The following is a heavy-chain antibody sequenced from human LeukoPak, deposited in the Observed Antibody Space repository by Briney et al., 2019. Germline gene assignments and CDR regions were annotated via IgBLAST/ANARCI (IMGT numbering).Heavy chain of an antibody. CDR3: AKDREGLSSGYDLEYFDY. V-gene: IGHV3-23*01. Sequence: GGSLRLSCAASGFTLTSYGMNWIRQAPAKGLDWVSAINGGGGTTYYADSVKGRFTISRDNSKNTLFLQMNSLRAEDTAVYYCAKDREGLSSGYDLEYFDYWGQGTLVTVSS. J-gene: IGHJ4*02. CDR2: INGGGGTT. CDR1: GFTLTSYG. D-gene: IGHD5-12*01.